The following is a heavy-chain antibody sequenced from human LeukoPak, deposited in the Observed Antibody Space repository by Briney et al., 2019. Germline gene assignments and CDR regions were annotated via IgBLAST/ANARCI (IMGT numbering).Heavy chain of an antibody. CDR3: AREGYGDYSFDY. Sequence: GGSLRLSCAASGFTFSDYYMSWIRQAPGKGLEWVSYISSRGSNTNYADSVKGRFTISRDNSKNTLYLQMNSLRAEDTAVYYCAREGYGDYSFDYWGQGTLVTVSS. J-gene: IGHJ4*02. CDR1: GFTFSDYY. V-gene: IGHV3-11*06. D-gene: IGHD4-17*01. CDR2: ISSRGSNT.